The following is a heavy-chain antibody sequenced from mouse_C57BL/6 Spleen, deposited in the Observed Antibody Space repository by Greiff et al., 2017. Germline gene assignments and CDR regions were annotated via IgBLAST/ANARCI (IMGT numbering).Heavy chain of an antibody. CDR3: ATGDRDEWYFDV. V-gene: IGHV1-39*01. D-gene: IGHD3-3*01. J-gene: IGHJ1*03. CDR1: GYSFTDYN. CDR2: INPNYGTT. Sequence: VQLKESGPELVKPGASVKISCKASGYSFTDYNMNWVKQSNGKSLEWIGVINPNYGTTSYNQKFKGKATLTVDQSSSTAYIQLISLTSEDSADYYGATGDRDEWYFDVWGTGTTVTVSS.